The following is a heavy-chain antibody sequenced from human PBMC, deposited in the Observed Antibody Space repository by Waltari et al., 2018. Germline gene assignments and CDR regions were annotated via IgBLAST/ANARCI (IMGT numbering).Heavy chain of an antibody. CDR3: AKDGDYSLPGYDAFDV. J-gene: IGHJ3*01. V-gene: IGHV3-30*02. Sequence: QVYLVESGGGVVQPGGSLEISCLASGLTFSKFGMHWVRQSPGKGVEWVAFIAYDGNKRVDEEVVKGRFTISRDNRNNILYLQLNSLRPEDTATYYCAKDGDYSLPGYDAFDVWGQGTVVTVSS. CDR2: IAYDGNKR. CDR1: GLTFSKFG. D-gene: IGHD4-17*01.